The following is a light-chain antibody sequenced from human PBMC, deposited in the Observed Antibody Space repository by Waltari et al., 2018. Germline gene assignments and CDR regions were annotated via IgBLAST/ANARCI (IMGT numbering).Light chain of an antibody. Sequence: DIVMTQSPDSLAVSLGERATINCKSGQSVLYSSNNNTYLAWYQQKPGQPPKLLIYWASTREPGVPERFSGSGSGTDFTLTINSLQAEDVAIYYCQQYYSTPRTFGQGTKVEIK. V-gene: IGKV4-1*01. CDR2: WAS. J-gene: IGKJ1*01. CDR1: QSVLYSSNNNTY. CDR3: QQYYSTPRT.